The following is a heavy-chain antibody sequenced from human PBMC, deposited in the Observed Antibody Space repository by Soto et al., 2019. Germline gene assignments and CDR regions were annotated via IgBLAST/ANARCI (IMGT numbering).Heavy chain of an antibody. CDR1: GFSFTTYW. Sequence: PGESLKISCKGSGFSFTTYWIAWVRQMPGKGLEWMGIIYPGDSKTTYSPSFQGQVTISADKSISTAYLQWSSLKASDTAMYYCARGRGCISTSCYPDYFDYWGQGTRVTVSS. J-gene: IGHJ4*02. V-gene: IGHV5-51*01. D-gene: IGHD2-2*01. CDR2: IYPGDSKT. CDR3: ARGRGCISTSCYPDYFDY.